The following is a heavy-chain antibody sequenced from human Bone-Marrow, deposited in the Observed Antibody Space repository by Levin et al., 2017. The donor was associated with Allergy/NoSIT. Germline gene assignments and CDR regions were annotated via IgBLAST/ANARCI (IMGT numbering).Heavy chain of an antibody. D-gene: IGHD1-26*01. CDR1: GFTFSDYY. CDR3: ARDGAPTLKEAFDS. CDR2: ISSSGSTI. V-gene: IGHV3-11*01. J-gene: IGHJ3*02. Sequence: GGSLRLSCAASGFTFSDYYMSWIRQAPGKGLEWVSYISSSGSTIYYADSVKGRFTISRDNAKNSLYLQMNSLRAEDTAVYYCARDGAPTLKEAFDSWGQGTMVTVSS.